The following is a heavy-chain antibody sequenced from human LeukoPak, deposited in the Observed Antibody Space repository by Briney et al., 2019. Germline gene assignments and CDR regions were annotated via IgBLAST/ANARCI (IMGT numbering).Heavy chain of an antibody. CDR1: GITLSNYG. V-gene: IGHV3-23*01. D-gene: IGHD3-10*01. CDR2: ISGSGGGT. CDR3: AKRGVVIRVILVGFHKEAYYFDS. J-gene: IGHJ4*02. Sequence: PAGGSLRVSCAVSGITLSNYGMSWVRQAPGKGLEWVAGISGSGGGTNYADSVKGRFTISRDNPKNTLYLQMNSLRAEDTAVYFCAKRGVVIRVILVGFHKEAYYFDSWGQGALVTVSS.